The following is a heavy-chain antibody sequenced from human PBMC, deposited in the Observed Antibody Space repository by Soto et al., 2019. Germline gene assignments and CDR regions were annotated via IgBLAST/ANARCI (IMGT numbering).Heavy chain of an antibody. D-gene: IGHD3-16*01. V-gene: IGHV1-18*01. CDR2: ISPFNGNT. CDR1: GYPFTHYA. J-gene: IGHJ6*02. Sequence: GASVKVSSKASGYPFTHYAIAWIRQAPGQGLEWLGWISPFNGNTNYGQTLQGRVTLTTDTSTSTVFMELRSLTSDDTAVYYCARDQSLDRTYYYGIDVWGQGTTVTVS. CDR3: ARDQSLDRTYYYGIDV.